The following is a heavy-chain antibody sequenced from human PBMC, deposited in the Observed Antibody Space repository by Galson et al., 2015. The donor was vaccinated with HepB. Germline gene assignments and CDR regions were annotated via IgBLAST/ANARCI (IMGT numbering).Heavy chain of an antibody. CDR1: GFTFGDYA. CDR2: IRSKAYGGTT. CDR3: TRRSPLRYFDWAYFDY. Sequence: SLRLSCAASGFTFGDYAMSWFRQAPGKGLEWVGFIRSKAYGGTTEYAASVKGRFTISRDDSKSIAYLQMNSLKTEDTAVYYCTRRSPLRYFDWAYFDYWGQGTLVTVSS. D-gene: IGHD3-9*01. J-gene: IGHJ4*02. V-gene: IGHV3-49*03.